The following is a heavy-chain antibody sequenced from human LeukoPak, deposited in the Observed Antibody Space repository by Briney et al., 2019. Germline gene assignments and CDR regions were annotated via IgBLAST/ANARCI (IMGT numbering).Heavy chain of an antibody. CDR3: ATISGYEFDP. CDR1: GFTFSSFG. Sequence: GGSLRLSCAASGFTFSSFGMHWVRQAPGKGLEWVAVLSYDGTNNYYADSVKGRFTISRDNAKNSLYLQMNSLRAEDTAVYYCATISGYEFDPWGQGTLVTVSS. CDR2: LSYDGTNN. V-gene: IGHV3-30*03. J-gene: IGHJ5*02. D-gene: IGHD5-12*01.